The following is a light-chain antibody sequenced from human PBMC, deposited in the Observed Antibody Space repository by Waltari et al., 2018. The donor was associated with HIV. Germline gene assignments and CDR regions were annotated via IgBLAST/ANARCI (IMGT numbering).Light chain of an antibody. V-gene: IGLV2-23*01. J-gene: IGLJ3*02. CDR3: CSYGGDDTLV. CDR1: STNVGSYSL. Sequence: QSALTQPASVSGSLGQSITISCTGASTNVGSYSLVSWYQNRPGQAPTPIIYDDSKRPLGISSRFSGSKSDNTASLTISGLQSEDEADYYCCSYGGDDTLVFGGGTKVTAL. CDR2: DDS.